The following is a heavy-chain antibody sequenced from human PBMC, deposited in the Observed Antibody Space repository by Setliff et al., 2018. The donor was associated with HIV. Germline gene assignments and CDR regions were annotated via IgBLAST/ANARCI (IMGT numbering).Heavy chain of an antibody. CDR2: IHNSGRT. CDR1: GASISSTTYY. J-gene: IGHJ4*02. D-gene: IGHD4-17*01. CDR3: AREIYGGNSRPFDY. Sequence: TSETLSLTCAVSGASISSTTYYWGWVRQPPGKGLEWIGSIHNSGRTYYNPSLEGRVTISVDTSKNQFSLKLTSVTAADTAVYYCAREIYGGNSRPFDYWGQGTLVTVSS. V-gene: IGHV4-39*07.